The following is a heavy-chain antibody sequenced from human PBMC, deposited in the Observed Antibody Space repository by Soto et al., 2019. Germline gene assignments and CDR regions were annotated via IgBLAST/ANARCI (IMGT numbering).Heavy chain of an antibody. J-gene: IGHJ5*02. D-gene: IGHD3-22*01. Sequence: SETLSLTCAVSGGSISSSNWWSWVRQPPGKGVEWIGEIYHSGSTNYNPSLKSRVTISVDKSKNQVSLKLSSVNASDTAVYYCARDKGYYDSSGYYPTRWFDPWGQGTLVTVSS. CDR1: GGSISSSNW. CDR3: ARDKGYYDSSGYYPTRWFDP. CDR2: IYHSGST. V-gene: IGHV4-4*02.